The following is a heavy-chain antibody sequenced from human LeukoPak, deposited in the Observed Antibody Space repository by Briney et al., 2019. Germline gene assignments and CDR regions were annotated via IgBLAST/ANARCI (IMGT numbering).Heavy chain of an antibody. CDR3: ARGGSGSGYLYYFDS. D-gene: IGHD3-10*01. Sequence: GASVKVSCKASGYTFTSYDINWVRQATGQGLEWMGWMNPNSGNTGYAQKFQGRVTMTRNTSISTAYMELSSLRSEDTAVYYCARGGSGSGYLYYFDSWGQGTLVSVSS. J-gene: IGHJ4*02. CDR1: GYTFTSYD. V-gene: IGHV1-8*01. CDR2: MNPNSGNT.